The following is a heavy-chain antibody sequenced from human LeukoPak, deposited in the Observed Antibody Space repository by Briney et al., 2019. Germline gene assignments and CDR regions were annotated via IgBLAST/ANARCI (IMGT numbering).Heavy chain of an antibody. CDR2: MNPNSGNT. CDR1: GYTFTSYY. V-gene: IGHV1-8*01. CDR3: ASMTAAAGTRPFDY. D-gene: IGHD6-13*01. J-gene: IGHJ4*02. Sequence: GASVKVSCKASGYTFTSYYINWVRQATGQGLEWIGWMNPNSGNTGYAQKFQGRVTMTRNTSISTAYMELSSLRSEDTAVYYCASMTAAAGTRPFDYWGQGTLVTVSS.